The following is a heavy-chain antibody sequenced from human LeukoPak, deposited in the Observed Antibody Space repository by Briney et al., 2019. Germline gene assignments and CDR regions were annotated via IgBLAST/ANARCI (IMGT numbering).Heavy chain of an antibody. Sequence: GGSLRLSCAASGFTFSTFGMHWVRRTPGKGLEWVAAISYDTNDKHYSDSVRGRFTISRDNSKNTLYLHMNSLRPEDTAAYYCAKIQWLVLGYDYWGQGTLVTVSS. CDR3: AKIQWLVLGYDY. J-gene: IGHJ4*02. CDR2: ISYDTNDK. CDR1: GFTFSTFG. V-gene: IGHV3-30*18. D-gene: IGHD6-19*01.